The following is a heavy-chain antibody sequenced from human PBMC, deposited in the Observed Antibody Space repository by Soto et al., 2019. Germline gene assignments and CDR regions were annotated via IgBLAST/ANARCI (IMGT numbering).Heavy chain of an antibody. V-gene: IGHV4-39*01. J-gene: IGHJ3*02. D-gene: IGHD6-6*01. Sequence: PSETLSLTCTVSGGSISSGSYYWGWIRQPPGKGLEWIASINFSGTTYDNPSLKSRVTISVDTSKNQFSLKLNSLTVEDTAVYYCARNYGTSSRGDAFDIWGQGTKVTVSS. CDR2: INFSGTT. CDR1: GGSISSGSYY. CDR3: ARNYGTSSRGDAFDI.